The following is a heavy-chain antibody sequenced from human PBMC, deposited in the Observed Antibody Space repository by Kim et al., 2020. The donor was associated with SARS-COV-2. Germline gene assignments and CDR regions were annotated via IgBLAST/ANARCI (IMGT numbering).Heavy chain of an antibody. V-gene: IGHV4-39*01. CDR2: IYYSGST. J-gene: IGHJ4*02. Sequence: SETLSLTCTVSGGSISSNNYYWGWIRQPPGKGLEWIGSIYYSGSTYYNPSLKSRVTISIDTSKNQFSLKLSSVTAADTAVYYCARHIAGFPSGWYPVKASDYWGQGTLVTVSS. D-gene: IGHD6-19*01. CDR1: GGSISSNNYY. CDR3: ARHIAGFPSGWYPVKASDY.